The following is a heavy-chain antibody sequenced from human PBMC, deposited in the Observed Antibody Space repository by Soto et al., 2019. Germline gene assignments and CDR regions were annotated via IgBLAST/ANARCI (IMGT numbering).Heavy chain of an antibody. J-gene: IGHJ5*02. CDR1: GDSVSSYSAA. Sequence: SQTLSLTCAISGDSVSSYSAAWNWIRQSPSGCLEWLGRTYYRSRYFSDYAESVKSRIIINPDTSKNQFSLQLMSVTPEDTAVYYCVRDRYSSSGWFDPWGQGTPVTVSS. CDR3: VRDRYSSSGWFDP. D-gene: IGHD3-10*01. CDR2: TYYRSRYFS. V-gene: IGHV6-1*01.